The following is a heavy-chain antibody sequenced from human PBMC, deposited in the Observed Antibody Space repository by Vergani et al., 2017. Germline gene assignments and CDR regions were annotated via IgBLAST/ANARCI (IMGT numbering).Heavy chain of an antibody. CDR1: VFTFSTSP. D-gene: IGHD3-10*01. J-gene: IGHJ5*02. Sequence: EVQLLESGGGLVQPGGSLRLSCAASVFTFSTSPIRWVRPAPGKALGCGSPISGSGGSTYYADSVKGRFTISRDNSKNTLYLQMNSLRAEDTAVYYCAKDGRSWFGELLNWFDPWGQGTLVTVSS. V-gene: IGHV3-23*01. CDR2: ISGSGGST. CDR3: AKDGRSWFGELLNWFDP.